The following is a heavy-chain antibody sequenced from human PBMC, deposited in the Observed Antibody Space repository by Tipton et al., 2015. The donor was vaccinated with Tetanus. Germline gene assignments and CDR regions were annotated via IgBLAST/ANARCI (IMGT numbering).Heavy chain of an antibody. V-gene: IGHV4-31*03. CDR3: ATQTSPWRNWFDP. Sequence: TLSLTCTVSGGSVSASGHYWAWIRRHPGRGLEWIGYFYFGGTTSFNPSFESRVAISVDASKNQFFLRLTSVTAADTAIYYCATQTSPWRNWFDPWGQGTQVTVSS. CDR1: GGSVSASGHY. J-gene: IGHJ5*02. CDR2: FYFGGTT. D-gene: IGHD1-14*01.